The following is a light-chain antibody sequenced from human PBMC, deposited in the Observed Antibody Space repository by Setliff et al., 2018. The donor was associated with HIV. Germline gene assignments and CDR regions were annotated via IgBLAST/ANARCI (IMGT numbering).Light chain of an antibody. CDR2: EVT. CDR3: SSDRNSNGLL. V-gene: IGLV2-14*01. Sequence: QSVLTQPASVSGSPGQSITIFCTGTSSDVGAHNYVSWYQQHPGKAPKLMNYEVTHRPSEVTNRFSGSKSGNTASLTISGLQAEDEADYYCSSDRNSNGLLFGGGTKVTV. CDR1: SSDVGAHNY. J-gene: IGLJ2*01.